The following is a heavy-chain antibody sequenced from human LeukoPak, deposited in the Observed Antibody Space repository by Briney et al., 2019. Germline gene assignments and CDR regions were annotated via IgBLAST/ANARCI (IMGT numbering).Heavy chain of an antibody. D-gene: IGHD2-8*01. CDR1: GFTFSNAW. CDR2: IKSKTDGGTT. V-gene: IGHV3-15*01. CDR3: TTSACTNGVCYTSVDY. J-gene: IGHJ4*02. Sequence: PGGSLRLSCAASGFTFSNAWMSWVRQAPGKGLEWVGRIKSKTDGGTTDYAAPVKGRFTISRDDSTSTLYLQMNSPKTEDTAVYYCTTSACTNGVCYTSVDYWGQGALVTVSS.